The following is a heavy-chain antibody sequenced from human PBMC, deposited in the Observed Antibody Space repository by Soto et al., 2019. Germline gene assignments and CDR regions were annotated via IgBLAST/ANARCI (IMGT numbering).Heavy chain of an antibody. CDR1: GFTFSSYS. V-gene: IGHV3-21*01. J-gene: IGHJ3*02. Sequence: EVQLVESGGGLVKPGGSLRLSCAASGFTFSSYSMNWVRQAPGKGLEWVSSISSSSSYIYYADSVKGRFTISRDNAKNSLYLQMNSLRAEDTAVYYCARSSSGNTKDDAFDIWGQGTMVTVSS. D-gene: IGHD3-3*01. CDR2: ISSSSSYI. CDR3: ARSSSGNTKDDAFDI.